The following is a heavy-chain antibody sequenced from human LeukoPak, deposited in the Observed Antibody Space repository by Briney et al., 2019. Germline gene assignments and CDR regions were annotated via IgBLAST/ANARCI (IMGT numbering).Heavy chain of an antibody. CDR2: ISSGSDTI. CDR1: GFTFRSYS. J-gene: IGHJ6*02. D-gene: IGHD3-10*01. Sequence: GGSLRLSCAASGFTFRSYSMNWVRQAPGKGLEWVSYISSGSDTIYYADSVKGRFTISRDNAKNSLYLQMNSLRDEDTAVYYCARDITMVRGLIGYYYGMDVWGQGTLVTVSS. CDR3: ARDITMVRGLIGYYYGMDV. V-gene: IGHV3-48*02.